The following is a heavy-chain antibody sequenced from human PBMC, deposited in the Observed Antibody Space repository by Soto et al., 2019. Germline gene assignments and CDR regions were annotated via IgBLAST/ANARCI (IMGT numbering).Heavy chain of an antibody. J-gene: IGHJ6*03. D-gene: IGHD3-3*01. CDR1: GYTFTSYG. V-gene: IGHV1-18*01. CDR3: ARDTYYDFWSGYYYYYYMDV. Sequence: ASVKVSCKASGYTFTSYGISWVRQAPGQGLEWMGWISAYNGNTNYAQKLQGRVTMTTDTSTGTAYMELRSLRSDDTAVYYCARDTYYDFWSGYYYYYYMDVWGKGTTVTVS. CDR2: ISAYNGNT.